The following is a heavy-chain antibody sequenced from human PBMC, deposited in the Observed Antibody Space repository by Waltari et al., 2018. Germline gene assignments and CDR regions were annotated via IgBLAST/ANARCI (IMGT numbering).Heavy chain of an antibody. CDR3: TRGFASGIHYY. D-gene: IGHD3-10*01. Sequence: EVQLLASGGGLVQPGGSLRLSCAASGFTFSSYSITWVRQAPGKVLECVSYISKTITTIHYADSVKGRFTISRDNAKNSVYLQMNSLRDEDTAMYYCTRGFASGIHYYWGQGTLVTVSS. CDR2: ISKTITTI. V-gene: IGHV3-48*02. J-gene: IGHJ4*02. CDR1: GFTFSSYS.